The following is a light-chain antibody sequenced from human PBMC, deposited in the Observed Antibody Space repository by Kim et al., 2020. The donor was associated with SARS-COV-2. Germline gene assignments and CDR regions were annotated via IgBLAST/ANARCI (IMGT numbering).Light chain of an antibody. Sequence: GQKVTIPFLGSIYNISNNYVSWCQQRPGTAPKHLIYDNNKRPSGIPDRCSGSTSGTSATLGITGLQTGDEADYYCGTWDDSLSSVVFGGGTKVTVL. J-gene: IGLJ2*01. CDR1: IYNISNNY. V-gene: IGLV1-51*01. CDR2: DNN. CDR3: GTWDDSLSSVV.